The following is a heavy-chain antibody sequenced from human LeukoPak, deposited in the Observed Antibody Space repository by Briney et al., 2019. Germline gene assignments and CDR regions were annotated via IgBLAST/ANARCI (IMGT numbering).Heavy chain of an antibody. V-gene: IGHV3-20*01. CDR2: INWNGGST. CDR1: GFTFDDYG. J-gene: IGHJ4*02. CDR3: ARDRGAGGNYVYSDY. D-gene: IGHD1-7*01. Sequence: GGSLRLSCAASGFTFDDYGMSWVRQAPGKGLEWVSGINWNGGSTGYADSVKGRFTFSRDNAKNSLYLQMNSLRAEDTALYHCARDRGAGGNYVYSDYWAREPWSPSPQ.